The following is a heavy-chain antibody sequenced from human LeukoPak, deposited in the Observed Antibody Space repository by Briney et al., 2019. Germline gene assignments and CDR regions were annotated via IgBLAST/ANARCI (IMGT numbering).Heavy chain of an antibody. CDR2: MNPNSGNT. Sequence: ASVKVSCKASGYTFTSYDVNWVRQATGQGLEWMGWMNPNSGNTGYAQKFQGRVTMTRNTSISTAYMELSSLRSEDTAVYYCARAAGLWSIYDAFDIWGQGTMVTVSS. V-gene: IGHV1-8*01. CDR1: GYTFTSYD. J-gene: IGHJ3*02. CDR3: ARAAGLWSIYDAFDI. D-gene: IGHD5-18*01.